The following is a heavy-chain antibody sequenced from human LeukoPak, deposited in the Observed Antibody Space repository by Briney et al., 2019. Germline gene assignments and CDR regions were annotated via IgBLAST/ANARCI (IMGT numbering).Heavy chain of an antibody. CDR1: GYTFTSYA. Sequence: GASVKVSCKASGYTFTSYAMHWVRQAPGQRLEWMGWINAGNGNTKYSQKFQGRVTITRDTSASTAYMELSSLRSEDTAVCYCAREMGSGWYFDYWGQGTLVTVSS. CDR2: INAGNGNT. D-gene: IGHD6-19*01. V-gene: IGHV1-3*01. J-gene: IGHJ4*02. CDR3: AREMGSGWYFDY.